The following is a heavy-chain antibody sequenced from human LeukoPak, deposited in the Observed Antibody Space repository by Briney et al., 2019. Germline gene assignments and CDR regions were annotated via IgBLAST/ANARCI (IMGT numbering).Heavy chain of an antibody. J-gene: IGHJ6*02. V-gene: IGHV4-39*01. CDR1: GGSISSSSYY. CDR3: GVCGSYPYYGMDV. D-gene: IGHD3-16*02. CDR2: IYYSGST. Sequence: SETLSLTCTVSGGSISSSSYYWGWIRQPPGKGLEWIGSIYYSGSTYYNPSLKSRVTISVDTSKNQFSLKLSSVTAADTAVYYCGVCGSYPYYGMDVWGQGTTVTVSS.